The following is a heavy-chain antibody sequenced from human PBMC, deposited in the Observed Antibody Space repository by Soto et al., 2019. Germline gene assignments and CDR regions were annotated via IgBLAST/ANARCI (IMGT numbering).Heavy chain of an antibody. CDR2: ISWNSGSI. D-gene: IGHD5-12*01. CDR3: AQDPSQSYSGYDSAFDI. V-gene: IGHV3-9*01. Sequence: GGSMRLSCAASGFTFDDYAMHWVRQAPGKGLEWVSGISWNSGSIGYADSVKGRFTISRDNAKNSLYLQMNSLRAEDTALYYCAQDPSQSYSGYDSAFDIWGQGTMVIVSS. CDR1: GFTFDDYA. J-gene: IGHJ3*02.